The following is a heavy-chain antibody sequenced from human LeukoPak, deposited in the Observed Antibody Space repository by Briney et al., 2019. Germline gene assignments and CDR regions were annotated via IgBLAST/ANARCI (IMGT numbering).Heavy chain of an antibody. J-gene: IGHJ3*02. V-gene: IGHV3-21*01. CDR1: GFTFSSYS. D-gene: IGHD6-19*01. CDR2: ISSSSSYI. Sequence: PGGSLRLSCAASGFTFSSYSMNWVRQAPGKGLEWVSSISSSSSYIYYADSVKGRFTISRDNAKNSLYLQMNSLRAEDTAVYYCARDGAHSSGWTPMSIDAFDIWGQGTMVTVSS. CDR3: ARDGAHSSGWTPMSIDAFDI.